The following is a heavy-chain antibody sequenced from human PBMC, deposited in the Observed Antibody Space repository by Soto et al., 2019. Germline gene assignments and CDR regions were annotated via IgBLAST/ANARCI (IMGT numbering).Heavy chain of an antibody. CDR3: ARGRFTPFDGDV. CDR1: GYTFTSYA. J-gene: IGHJ6*02. V-gene: IGHV1-3*01. Sequence: QVQLVQSGAEVKKPGASVKVSCKTSGYTFTSYAMHWVRQAPGQRLEWMGWINAGNGNTKYSQKFQGRVTITRDTSASTAYMELSSLRSEDTAVYYCARGRFTPFDGDVWGQGTTVTVSS. CDR2: INAGNGNT.